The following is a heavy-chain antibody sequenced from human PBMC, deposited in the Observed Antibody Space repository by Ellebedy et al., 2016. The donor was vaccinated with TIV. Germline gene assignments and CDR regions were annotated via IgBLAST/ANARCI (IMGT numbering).Heavy chain of an antibody. V-gene: IGHV3-30*01. CDR3: AKDIGEIVGALDH. J-gene: IGHJ4*02. CDR1: GFTFSSYA. Sequence: GGSLRLSXVASGFTFSSYAIHWVRQAPGKGLEWVAFTTNDGARNKYADSVKGRFTISRDNSMNMVYLQMNSLRPEDTSVYYCAKDIGEIVGALDHWGQGSLVTVSS. CDR2: TTNDGARN. D-gene: IGHD1-26*01.